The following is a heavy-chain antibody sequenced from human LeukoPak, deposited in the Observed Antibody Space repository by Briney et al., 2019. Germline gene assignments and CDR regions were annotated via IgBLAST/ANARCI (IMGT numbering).Heavy chain of an antibody. CDR2: IYYSGST. D-gene: IGHD3-3*01. J-gene: IGHJ4*02. V-gene: IGHV4-39*01. CDR1: GGSISSSSYY. Sequence: SETLSLTCTVSGGSISSSSYYWGWIRQPPGKGLEWIGSIYYSGSTYYNPSLKSRVTTSVDTSKNQFSLKLSSVTAADTAVYYCASGGRLYGFWSGYQDYWGQGTLVTVSS. CDR3: ASGGRLYGFWSGYQDY.